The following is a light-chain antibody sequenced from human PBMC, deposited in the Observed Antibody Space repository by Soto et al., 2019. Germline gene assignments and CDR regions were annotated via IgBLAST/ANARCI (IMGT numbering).Light chain of an antibody. CDR2: GTY. Sequence: DFQLTQSPSFLSASVGGRVTITCRASQDISSHLVWYQQKPGKAPKLLIYGTYTLESGVPSRFSGSRSGTDFTLTVSSLQPEDFATYYCQQVNSYPPLTFGPGTKVDIK. J-gene: IGKJ3*01. V-gene: IGKV1-9*01. CDR1: QDISSH. CDR3: QQVNSYPPLT.